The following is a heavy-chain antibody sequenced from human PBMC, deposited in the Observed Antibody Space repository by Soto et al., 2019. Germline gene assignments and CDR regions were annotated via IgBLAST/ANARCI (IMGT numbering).Heavy chain of an antibody. Sequence: QVQLVESGGGVVQPGRSLRLSCAASGSTFSSYGMHWVRQAPGKGLEWVAVISYDGSNKYYADSVKGRFTISRDNSKNTLYLQMNSLRAEDTAVYYCAKDTVPYYYYYYMDVWGKGTTVTVSS. CDR1: GSTFSSYG. J-gene: IGHJ6*03. CDR2: ISYDGSNK. D-gene: IGHD4-4*01. CDR3: AKDTVPYYYYYYMDV. V-gene: IGHV3-30*18.